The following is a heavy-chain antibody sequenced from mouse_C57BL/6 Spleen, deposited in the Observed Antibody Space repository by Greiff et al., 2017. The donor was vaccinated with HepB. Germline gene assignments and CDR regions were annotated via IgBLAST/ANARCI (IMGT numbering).Heavy chain of an antibody. Sequence: EVKLVESGGGLVKPGGSLKLSCAASGFTFSDYGMHWVRQAPEKGLEWVAYISSGSSTIYYADTVKGRFTISRDNAKNTLFLQMTSLRSEDTAMYYCARGGDYDIWYAMDYWGQGTSVTVSS. CDR1: GFTFSDYG. J-gene: IGHJ4*01. V-gene: IGHV5-17*01. CDR3: ARGGDYDIWYAMDY. D-gene: IGHD2-4*01. CDR2: ISSGSSTI.